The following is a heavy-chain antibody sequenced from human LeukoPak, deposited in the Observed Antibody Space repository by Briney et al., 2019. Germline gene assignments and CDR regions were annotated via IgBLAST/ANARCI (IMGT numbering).Heavy chain of an antibody. V-gene: IGHV4-59*01. D-gene: IGHD3-10*01. CDR1: GGSISSYY. CDR3: ARFSMVRGRFGWFDP. J-gene: IGHJ5*02. CDR2: IYYSGST. Sequence: SETLSLTCTVSGGSISSYYWSWIRQPPGKGLEWIGYIYYSGSTNYNPPLKGRVTISVDTSKNQFSLKLSSVTAADTAVYYCARFSMVRGRFGWFDPWGQGTLVTVSS.